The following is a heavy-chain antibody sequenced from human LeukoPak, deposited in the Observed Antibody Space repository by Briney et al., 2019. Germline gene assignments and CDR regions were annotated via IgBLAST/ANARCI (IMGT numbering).Heavy chain of an antibody. CDR3: ARGRLGYCSSTSCYYYHWYFDL. Sequence: PSETLSLTCTVSGGSICSYYWSWIPQPAGKGLECIGGIYSSGSTNYNPSLNSRVTMSVDTSKNQFSLKLSSVTAADTAVYYCARGRLGYCSSTSCYYYHWYFDLWGRGTLVTVSS. CDR2: IYSSGST. V-gene: IGHV4-4*07. CDR1: GGSICSYY. J-gene: IGHJ2*01. D-gene: IGHD2-2*01.